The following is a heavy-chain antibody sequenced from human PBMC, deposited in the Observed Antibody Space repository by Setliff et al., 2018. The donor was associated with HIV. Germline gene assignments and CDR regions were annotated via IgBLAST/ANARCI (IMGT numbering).Heavy chain of an antibody. D-gene: IGHD3-22*01. Sequence: SVKVSCKASGGTFSSYPISWVRQAPGQGLEWMGGIIPIFGTTHYAQKFQGRVTVTADESTSTAYMQLSSLRSDDTAVYYCARGRNYDSSGYGDYYYMDVWGKGTTVTVS. CDR3: ARGRNYDSSGYGDYYYMDV. V-gene: IGHV1-69*13. CDR1: GGTFSSYP. J-gene: IGHJ6*03. CDR2: IIPIFGTT.